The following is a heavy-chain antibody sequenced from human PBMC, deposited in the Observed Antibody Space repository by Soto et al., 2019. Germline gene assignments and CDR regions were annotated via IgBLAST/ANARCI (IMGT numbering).Heavy chain of an antibody. J-gene: IGHJ2*01. CDR1: GLPFSSCS. D-gene: IGHD6-13*01. Sequence: EVQLLESGGGLVQPGGSLRLACATSGLPFSSCSMGWVRQAPGKGLEWVSSIVASGITTYYADSVKGRFTISRDNSKNTLYLQMSSLRAEDTAVYDCAKDLRGPQAGTWYFDRWGRGTLVSVSS. V-gene: IGHV3-23*01. CDR3: AKDLRGPQAGTWYFDR. CDR2: IVASGITT.